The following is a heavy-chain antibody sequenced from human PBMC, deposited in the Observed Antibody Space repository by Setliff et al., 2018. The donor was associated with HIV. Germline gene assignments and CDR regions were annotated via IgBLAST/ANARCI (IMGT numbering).Heavy chain of an antibody. V-gene: IGHV1-18*01. Sequence: ASVKVSCKASGYTFITYGINWARQAPGQGLEWMGWISAYNANTDYAQKFQGRVTMTTDASTSTAYMELRSLRSDDTAVYYCARDPYYYDSSGSNYFDYWGRGTLVTVSS. D-gene: IGHD3-22*01. CDR2: ISAYNANT. J-gene: IGHJ4*02. CDR1: GYTFITYG. CDR3: ARDPYYYDSSGSNYFDY.